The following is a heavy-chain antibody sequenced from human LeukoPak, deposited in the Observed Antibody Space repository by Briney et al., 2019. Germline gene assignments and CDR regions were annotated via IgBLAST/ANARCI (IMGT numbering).Heavy chain of an antibody. J-gene: IGHJ4*02. Sequence: PGGSLRLSCEVSGFNFSTYWMTWVRQAPGKGLEWVANINQHGSETYYVDSVKGRFIISRDNAKNSLFLQMDSLRAEDTAVYYCARVRYFDWLGPFDYWGQGTLVTVSS. D-gene: IGHD3-9*01. CDR2: INQHGSET. CDR1: GFNFSTYW. V-gene: IGHV3-7*01. CDR3: ARVRYFDWLGPFDY.